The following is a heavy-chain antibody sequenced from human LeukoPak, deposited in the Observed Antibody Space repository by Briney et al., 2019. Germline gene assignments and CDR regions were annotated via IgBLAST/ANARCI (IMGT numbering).Heavy chain of an antibody. Sequence: RWASVKVSCKASGDTFSRYAINRVRQAPGQGPEWMGRITPFLGIANYPQKFQGRVTITADESTTTVYMELSSLRSEDTAVYYCAREACREVGLMWPRLGGQDCRYDHWGQGTLVTVSS. CDR1: GDTFSRYA. V-gene: IGHV1-69*04. D-gene: IGHD3-16*01. CDR3: AREACREVGLMWPRLGGQDCRYDH. J-gene: IGHJ4*02. CDR2: ITPFLGIA.